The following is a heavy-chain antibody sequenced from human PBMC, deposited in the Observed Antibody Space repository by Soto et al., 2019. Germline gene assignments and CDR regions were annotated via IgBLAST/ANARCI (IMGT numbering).Heavy chain of an antibody. Sequence: QPGGSLRLSCAASGFNVIRYDMHWVRQSTGKGLEWVSGIGISGDTFYLGSVKGRFTISRDNSKNTLYLQMNSLRAEDTAVYYCAKDHYYYGMDVWGQGTTVTVSS. J-gene: IGHJ6*02. CDR3: AKDHYYYGMDV. V-gene: IGHV3-13*01. CDR2: IGISGDT. CDR1: GFNVIRYD.